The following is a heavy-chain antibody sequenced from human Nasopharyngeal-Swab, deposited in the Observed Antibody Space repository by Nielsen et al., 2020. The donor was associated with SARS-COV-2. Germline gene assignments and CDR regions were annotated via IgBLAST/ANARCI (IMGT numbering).Heavy chain of an antibody. CDR3: AKETDSSFDY. V-gene: IGHV3-30*18. Sequence: GESLKISCAASGFTFSSYGMRWVRQAPGKGLEWVAVISYDGSNKYYADSVKGRFTISRDNSKNTLYLQMNSLRAEDTAVYYCAKETDSSFDYWGQGTLVTVSS. CDR1: GFTFSSYG. CDR2: ISYDGSNK. D-gene: IGHD3-22*01. J-gene: IGHJ4*02.